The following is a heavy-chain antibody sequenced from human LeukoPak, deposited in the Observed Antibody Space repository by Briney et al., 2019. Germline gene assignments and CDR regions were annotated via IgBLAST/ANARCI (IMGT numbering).Heavy chain of an antibody. D-gene: IGHD3-10*01. Sequence: PSETLSLTCTVSGGSISSSSYYWGWIRQPPGKGLGWIGSIYYSGSTYYNPSLKSRVTISVDTSKNQLSLKLSSVTAADTAVYYCARGSDGSFDYWGQGTLVTVSS. J-gene: IGHJ4*02. V-gene: IGHV4-39*07. CDR1: GGSISSSSYY. CDR3: ARGSDGSFDY. CDR2: IYYSGST.